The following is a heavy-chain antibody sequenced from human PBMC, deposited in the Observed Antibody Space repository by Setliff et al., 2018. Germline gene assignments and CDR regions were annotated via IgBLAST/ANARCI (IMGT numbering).Heavy chain of an antibody. D-gene: IGHD3-10*01. CDR3: ARGLSRGGY. Sequence: PSETLSLTCTVSGGSISSHYWSWIRQPPGKGLEWIGSIYYSGSTNYNPSLKSRVTISVDTSKNQFSLKLSSVTAADTAVYYCARGLSRGGYWGQGTLVTVSS. V-gene: IGHV4-59*11. CDR2: IYYSGST. J-gene: IGHJ4*02. CDR1: GGSISSHY.